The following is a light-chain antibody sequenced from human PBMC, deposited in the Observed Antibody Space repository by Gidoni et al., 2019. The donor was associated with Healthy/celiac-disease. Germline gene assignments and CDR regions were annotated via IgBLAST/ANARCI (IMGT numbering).Light chain of an antibody. Sequence: EIVLTQSPATLSLSPGERATLSCRASQSVSIYLAWYQQKPGQAPRLLIYDASNRATGIPARFSGSGSGTDFTLTISSLEPEDFAVYYCQQRSNWPPKDTVXXXTKLEIK. V-gene: IGKV3-11*01. CDR1: QSVSIY. CDR3: QQRSNWPPKDT. CDR2: DAS. J-gene: IGKJ2*01.